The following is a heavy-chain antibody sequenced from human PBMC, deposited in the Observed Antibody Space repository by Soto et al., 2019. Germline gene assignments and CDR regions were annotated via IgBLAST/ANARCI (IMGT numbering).Heavy chain of an antibody. J-gene: IGHJ4*02. D-gene: IGHD5-18*01. V-gene: IGHV1-8*01. CDR1: GYTFTSYD. CDR3: AGDVAGYSYGYYGY. Sequence: QVQLVQSGAEVKKPGASVKVSCKASGYTFTSYDINWVRQATGQGLEWMGWMNPNSGNTGYAQKFQGRVTITADESTSTAYMELSSLRSEDTAVYYCAGDVAGYSYGYYGYWGQGTLVTVSS. CDR2: MNPNSGNT.